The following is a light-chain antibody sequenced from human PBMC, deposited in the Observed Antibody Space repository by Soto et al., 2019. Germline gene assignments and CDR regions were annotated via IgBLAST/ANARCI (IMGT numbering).Light chain of an antibody. CDR3: QSYDSSLSGFVL. CDR1: SSNIGAGYD. V-gene: IGLV1-40*01. J-gene: IGLJ2*01. CDR2: GNN. Sequence: QLVLTQPPSVSGAPGQRVTISCTGSSSNIGAGYDVHWYQQLPGTAPKLLIYGNNNRPSGVPDRFSGSKSGTSASLAITGLQAEDEADYYCQSYDSSLSGFVLFGGGTKLTVL.